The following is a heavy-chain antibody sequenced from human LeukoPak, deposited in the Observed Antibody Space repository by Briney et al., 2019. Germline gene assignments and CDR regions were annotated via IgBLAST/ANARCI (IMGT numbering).Heavy chain of an antibody. CDR1: GFTVSSNY. D-gene: IGHD6-13*01. CDR3: FGVLGSSWYPAALDY. Sequence: GGSLRPSCAASGFTVSSNYMSWVRQAPGKGLEWVSVIYSGGSTYYADSVKGRFTISRDNSKNTLYLQMNSLRAEDTAVYYCFGVLGSSWYPAALDYWGQGTLVTVSS. CDR2: IYSGGST. V-gene: IGHV3-53*01. J-gene: IGHJ4*02.